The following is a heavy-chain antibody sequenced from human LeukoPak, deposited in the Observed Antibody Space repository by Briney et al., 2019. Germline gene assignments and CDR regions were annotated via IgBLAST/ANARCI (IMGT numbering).Heavy chain of an antibody. Sequence: GASVKVSCKASGYTFTSYGISWVRQAPGQGLEWMGWISAYNGNTNYAQKLQGRVTMTTDTSTSTAYMELRSLRSDDTAVYYCARGKRSVYYYYYGMDVWGQGTTVTVSS. CDR3: ARGKRSVYYYYYGMDV. CDR1: GYTFTSYG. V-gene: IGHV1-18*01. J-gene: IGHJ6*02. CDR2: ISAYNGNT.